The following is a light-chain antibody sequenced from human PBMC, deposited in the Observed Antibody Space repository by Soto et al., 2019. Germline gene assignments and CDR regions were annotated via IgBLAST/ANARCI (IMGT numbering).Light chain of an antibody. CDR1: QSVSSN. J-gene: IGKJ1*01. CDR3: QQYNNWPPWT. V-gene: IGKV3-15*01. CDR2: GAS. Sequence: EIVMTQSQATLSVSPGERATLSCRASQSVSSNLAWYQQKPGQAPMLLIYGASTRATGIPARFSGSGSGTEFTLPISSLQSEDFAVYYCQQYNNWPPWTFGQGTKVEIK.